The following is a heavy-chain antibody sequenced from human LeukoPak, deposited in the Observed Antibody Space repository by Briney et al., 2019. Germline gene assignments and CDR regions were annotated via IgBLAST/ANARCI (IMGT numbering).Heavy chain of an antibody. D-gene: IGHD3/OR15-3a*01. Sequence: ASVKVSCKASGYTFTSYGISWVRQAPGQGLEWMGWINPNSGGTNYAQKFQGWVTMTRDTSISTAYMELSRLRSDDTAVYYCAREGRYRLDRSFDYWGQGTLVTVSS. CDR3: AREGRYRLDRSFDY. CDR1: GYTFTSYG. J-gene: IGHJ4*02. CDR2: INPNSGGT. V-gene: IGHV1-2*04.